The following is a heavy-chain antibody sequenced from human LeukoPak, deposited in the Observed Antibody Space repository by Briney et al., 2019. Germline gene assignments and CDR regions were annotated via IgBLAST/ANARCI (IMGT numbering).Heavy chain of an antibody. D-gene: IGHD2-15*01. CDR2: ISSSSNYI. Sequence: GGSLRLSCAASGFTFSSYTMNWVRQAPGKGLEWITSISSSSNYIYYPDPVRSRLTISRDNATSALYLQMNSRTAEDTAVYYCARHPTPRYCSGGSWYTRYVMDVGGQGTTLTV. V-gene: IGHV3-21*01. J-gene: IGHJ6*02. CDR3: ARHPTPRYCSGGSWYTRYVMDV. CDR1: GFTFSSYT.